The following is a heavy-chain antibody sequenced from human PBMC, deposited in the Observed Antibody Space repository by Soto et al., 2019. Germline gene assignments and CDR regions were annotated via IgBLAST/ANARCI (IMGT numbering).Heavy chain of an antibody. D-gene: IGHD3-9*01. V-gene: IGHV2-5*02. Sequence: QITLKESGPTLVKPTQTLTLTCTFSGFSLSTSGVGVGWIRQPPGKALEWLALIYWDDDKRYSPSLKSRLTTXKXTXXTQVVLTMTNMDPVDTATYYCAHITSYDMLTTPRYWGQGTLVTVSS. CDR1: GFSLSTSGVG. J-gene: IGHJ4*02. CDR3: AHITSYDMLTTPRY. CDR2: IYWDDDK.